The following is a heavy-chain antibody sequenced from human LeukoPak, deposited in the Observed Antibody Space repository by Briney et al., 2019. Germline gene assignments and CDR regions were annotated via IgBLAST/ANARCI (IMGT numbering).Heavy chain of an antibody. D-gene: IGHD2-15*01. J-gene: IGHJ4*02. CDR2: ISSSSSYI. Sequence: GGSLRLSCAASGFTFSSYSMNWVRQAPGKGLEWVSSISSSSSYIYYADSVKGRFTISRDNAKNSLYLQMNSLRAEDTAVYYCARDGKYCSGGSCSTAPFDYWGQGTLVTVSS. V-gene: IGHV3-21*01. CDR1: GFTFSSYS. CDR3: ARDGKYCSGGSCSTAPFDY.